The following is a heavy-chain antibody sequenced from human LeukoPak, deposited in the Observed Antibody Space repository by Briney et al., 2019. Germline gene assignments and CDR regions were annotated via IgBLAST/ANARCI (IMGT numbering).Heavy chain of an antibody. CDR1: GYTFTSYD. CDR2: ISAYNGNT. D-gene: IGHD2-2*01. V-gene: IGHV1-18*01. J-gene: IGHJ6*02. CDR3: ARDRPAAIQRGYYYYYYGMDV. Sequence: GASVKLSCKASGYTFTSYDISWVRHPPAQGLEWMGWISAYNGNTNYAQKRQCRVTMSTDTSTSPAYMGLRSVRSDDTAVYYCARDRPAAIQRGYYYYYYGMDVWGQGTTVTVSS.